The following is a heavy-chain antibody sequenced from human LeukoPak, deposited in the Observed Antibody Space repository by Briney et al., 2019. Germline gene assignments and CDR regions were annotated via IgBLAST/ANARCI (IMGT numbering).Heavy chain of an antibody. V-gene: IGHV5-51*01. CDR2: IYPGDSDT. Sequence: GASLQISCQGSGFTSYWIGWVRQMPGKGLEWMGIIYPGDSDTKYSPSFQGQVTMSVDKSISTAYLQWSSLKASDTAMYYCARSHGDGYSLGYWGQGTLVTVSS. D-gene: IGHD5-24*01. CDR1: GFTSYW. CDR3: ARSHGDGYSLGY. J-gene: IGHJ4*02.